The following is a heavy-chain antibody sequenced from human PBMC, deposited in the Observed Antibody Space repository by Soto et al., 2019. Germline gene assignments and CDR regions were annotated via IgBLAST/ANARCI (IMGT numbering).Heavy chain of an antibody. V-gene: IGHV3-33*01. CDR3: ARDLKGNYDFWSGYYLGYYYGMDV. Sequence: GGSLRLSCAASGFTFSSYGMHWVRQAPGKGLEWVAVIWYDGSNKYYADSVKGRFTISRDNSKNTLYLQMNSLRAEDTAVYYCARDLKGNYDFWSGYYLGYYYGMDVWGQGTTVTVSS. CDR2: IWYDGSNK. CDR1: GFTFSSYG. D-gene: IGHD3-3*01. J-gene: IGHJ6*02.